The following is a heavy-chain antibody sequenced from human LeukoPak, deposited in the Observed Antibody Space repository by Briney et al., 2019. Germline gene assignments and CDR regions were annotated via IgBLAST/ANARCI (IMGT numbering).Heavy chain of an antibody. CDR3: ARGRFSSGWYDY. J-gene: IGHJ4*02. Sequence: KASETLSLTSAVYGGSFSGYYWSWIRQPPGKGLEWIGEINHSGSTNYNPSLKSRVTISVDTSKNQFSLKLSSVTAADTAVYYCARGRFSSGWYDYWGQGTLVTVSS. D-gene: IGHD6-19*01. V-gene: IGHV4-34*01. CDR2: INHSGST. CDR1: GGSFSGYY.